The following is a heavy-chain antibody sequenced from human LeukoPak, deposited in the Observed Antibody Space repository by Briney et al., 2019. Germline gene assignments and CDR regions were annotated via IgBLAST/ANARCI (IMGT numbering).Heavy chain of an antibody. Sequence: GGSLRLSCAASGFTFSSYSMNWVRQAPGKGLEWVSSISSSSSYIYYADSVKGRFTISRDNAKNSLYLQMNSLRAEDTAVYYCARVTSLTGTIFDSWGQGTLVTVSS. J-gene: IGHJ4*02. CDR1: GFTFSSYS. D-gene: IGHD1-7*01. CDR2: ISSSSSYI. CDR3: ARVTSLTGTIFDS. V-gene: IGHV3-21*01.